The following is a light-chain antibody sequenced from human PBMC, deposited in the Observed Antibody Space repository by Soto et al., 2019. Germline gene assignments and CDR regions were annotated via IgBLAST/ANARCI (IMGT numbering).Light chain of an antibody. J-gene: IGLJ1*01. CDR2: SNN. CDR3: ASWDDSLNGLYV. Sequence: QSVLTQPPSASGTPGQRVTISCSESSCNFGSSTVNWYQQLPGTAPILLIYSNNQRPSGVPDRFSGSKSGTSASLAISGLQSEDEADYYCASWDDSLNGLYVFGTGTQLTVL. V-gene: IGLV1-44*01. CDR1: SCNFGSST.